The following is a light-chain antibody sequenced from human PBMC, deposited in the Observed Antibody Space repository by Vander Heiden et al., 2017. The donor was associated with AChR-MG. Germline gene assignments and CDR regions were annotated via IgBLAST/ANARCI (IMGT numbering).Light chain of an antibody. Sequence: EVVMSQSPATLSVSPGEGATLSCRASQYVSTNLAWYQRKPGQAPRLLIVHASTRATGVPARVNGGGSGTEFTLTSSRLQSEDSAIYYCQQYNNLFTFGPGTTVEIK. CDR2: HAS. CDR1: QYVSTN. V-gene: IGKV3-15*01. CDR3: QQYNNLFT. J-gene: IGKJ3*01.